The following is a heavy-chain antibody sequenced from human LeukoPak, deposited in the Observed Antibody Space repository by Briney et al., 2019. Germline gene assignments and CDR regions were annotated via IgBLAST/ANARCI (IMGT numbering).Heavy chain of an antibody. CDR2: INAYNGNT. V-gene: IGHV1-18*01. CDR1: GYSFTSYG. CDR3: ARVWRVRSPNYFDY. D-gene: IGHD6-19*01. J-gene: IGHJ4*02. Sequence: ASVNVSCKASGYSFTSYGISWVRQAPGQGLEWMGWINAYNGNTNYAQKLQGRVTMTTDTTTSTAYMELRSLRSDDTAVYYCARVWRVRSPNYFDYWGQGTLVTVSS.